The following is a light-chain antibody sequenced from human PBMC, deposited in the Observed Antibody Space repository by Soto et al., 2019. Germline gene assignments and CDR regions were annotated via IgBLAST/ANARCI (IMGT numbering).Light chain of an antibody. J-gene: IGKJ1*01. CDR3: QQYDTYSRT. Sequence: DIQMTQSPSTLSASVGDRVTITCRASQSISSWLAWYQQKPGKAPKLLIYKASSLESGVPSRFSSSGSGTEFTLTISSLQPDDSATYYCQQYDTYSRTFGQGTKVEIK. CDR2: KAS. V-gene: IGKV1-5*03. CDR1: QSISSW.